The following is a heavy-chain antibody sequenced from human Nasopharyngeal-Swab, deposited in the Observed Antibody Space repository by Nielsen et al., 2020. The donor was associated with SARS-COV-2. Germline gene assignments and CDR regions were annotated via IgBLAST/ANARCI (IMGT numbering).Heavy chain of an antibody. CDR2: INHNERT. D-gene: IGHD5-24*01. Sequence: SETLSLTCSVSGGSFNGFYWNWIRQAPGKGLEWIGEINHNERTNYNPSLKSRIAMLVDTSNNQVSLKVSSVSAGDTAVYYCARAGRVGDAYTGLDVWGQGTTATVSS. V-gene: IGHV4-34*01. CDR3: ARAGRVGDAYTGLDV. CDR1: GGSFNGFY. J-gene: IGHJ6*02.